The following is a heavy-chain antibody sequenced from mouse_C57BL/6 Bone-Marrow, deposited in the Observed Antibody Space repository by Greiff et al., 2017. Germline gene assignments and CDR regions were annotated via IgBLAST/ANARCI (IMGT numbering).Heavy chain of an antibody. V-gene: IGHV1-55*01. CDR2: IYPGSGST. D-gene: IGHD2-5*01. Sequence: QVQLKQPGAELVKPGASVKMSCKASGYTFTSYWITWVKQRPGQGLEWIGDIYPGSGSTNYNEKFKSKATLTVDTSSSTAYMQLSSLTSEDSAVYYCATPYCSNCWYFDVWGTGTTVTVSS. CDR3: ATPYCSNCWYFDV. CDR1: GYTFTSYW. J-gene: IGHJ1*03.